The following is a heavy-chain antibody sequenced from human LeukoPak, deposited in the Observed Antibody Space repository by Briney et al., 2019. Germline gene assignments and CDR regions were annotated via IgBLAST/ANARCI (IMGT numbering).Heavy chain of an antibody. J-gene: IGHJ6*02. CDR1: GYTFTAYY. CDR3: ARDVLAHSSGWNYYYYYYGMDV. Sequence: ASVKVSCKTSGYTFTAYYIYWVRQAPGQGPEWMGWINPNSGGTNSAQKFQGRVTMTRDASISTAYMELSRLRSDDTAVYYCARDVLAHSSGWNYYYYYYGMDVWGQGTTVTVSS. D-gene: IGHD6-19*01. V-gene: IGHV1-2*02. CDR2: INPNSGGT.